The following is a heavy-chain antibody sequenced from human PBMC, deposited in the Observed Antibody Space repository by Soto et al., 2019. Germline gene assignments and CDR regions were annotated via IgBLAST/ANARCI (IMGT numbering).Heavy chain of an antibody. D-gene: IGHD3-10*01. V-gene: IGHV3-9*01. CDR3: VKDVVAPFGEFFHY. CDR2: ITWNSENV. Sequence: GGSLRLSCQASGFTFDDFAMHWVRRAPGRGVEWVSCITWNSENVDYVESVKGRFSISRDNAKNSIYLQMNSLRVEDTALYYCVKDVVAPFGEFFHYWGQGTLVTVSS. J-gene: IGHJ4*02. CDR1: GFTFDDFA.